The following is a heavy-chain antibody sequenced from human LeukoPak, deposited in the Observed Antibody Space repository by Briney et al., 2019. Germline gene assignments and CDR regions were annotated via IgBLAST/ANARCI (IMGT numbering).Heavy chain of an antibody. D-gene: IGHD3-10*01. CDR1: GFTFSSYG. J-gene: IGHJ4*02. CDR2: IWYDGSNK. CDR3: ARDQAMVRGVITVDY. V-gene: IGHV3-33*01. Sequence: PGRSLRLSCAASGFTFSSYGTHWVRQAPGKGLEWVAVIWYDGSNKYYADSVKGRFTISRDNSKNTLYLQMNSLRAEDTAVYYCARDQAMVRGVITVDYWGQGTLVTVSS.